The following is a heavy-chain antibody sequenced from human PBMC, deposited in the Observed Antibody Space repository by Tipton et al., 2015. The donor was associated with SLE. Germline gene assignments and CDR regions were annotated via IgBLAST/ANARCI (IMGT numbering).Heavy chain of an antibody. Sequence: GSLRLSCAASGFTVSSNYMSWVRQAPGKGLEWVSVIYSGGSTYYADSVKGRFTISRHNSKNTLYLQMNSLRAEDTAVYYCAKGRTMVRGAVDYWGQGTLVTVSS. J-gene: IGHJ4*02. CDR3: AKGRTMVRGAVDY. CDR2: IYSGGST. CDR1: GFTVSSNY. D-gene: IGHD3-10*01. V-gene: IGHV3-53*04.